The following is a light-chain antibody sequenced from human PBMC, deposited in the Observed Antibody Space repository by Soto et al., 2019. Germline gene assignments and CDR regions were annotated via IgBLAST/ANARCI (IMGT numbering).Light chain of an antibody. CDR3: QSPDSSGTYWV. V-gene: IGLV3-25*03. CDR1: ALPRQY. CDR2: KDT. J-gene: IGLJ3*02. Sequence: SYELTQPPSVSVSPGQTARITCSGDALPRQYSYWYQQKPGQAPVLVIYKDTERPSGIPERFSVSSSGTTVTLTISGVQSEDEADYYCQSPDSSGTYWVFGGGTKLTVL.